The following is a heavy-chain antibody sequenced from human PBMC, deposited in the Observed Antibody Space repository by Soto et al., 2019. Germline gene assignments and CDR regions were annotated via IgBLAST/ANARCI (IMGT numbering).Heavy chain of an antibody. D-gene: IGHD6-19*01. CDR2: ISAGGTST. V-gene: IGHV3-23*01. CDR3: AKEDTSSGSLDY. CDR1: GFTFSSYD. J-gene: IGHJ4*02. Sequence: GGSLRLSCAASGFTFSSYDMGWVRQTPGMGLEWVSAISAGGTSTYYADSVKGRFTISRDNSRNTLYLQMKSLRAEDSASYYCAKEDTSSGSLDYWGQGALVTVSS.